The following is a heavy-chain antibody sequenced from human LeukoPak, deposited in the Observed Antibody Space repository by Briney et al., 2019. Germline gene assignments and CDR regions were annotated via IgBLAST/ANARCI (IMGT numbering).Heavy chain of an antibody. CDR1: GGSISSGGYY. Sequence: SETLSLTCTVSGGSISSGGYYWSWIRQPPGKGLEWIGYIYHSGSTYYNPALKSRVTISVDRPKNQFSLKLSSVTAADTAVYYCARKYSSSVDVWGKGTTVTVSS. CDR3: ARKYSSSVDV. J-gene: IGHJ6*04. V-gene: IGHV4-30-2*01. CDR2: IYHSGST. D-gene: IGHD6-6*01.